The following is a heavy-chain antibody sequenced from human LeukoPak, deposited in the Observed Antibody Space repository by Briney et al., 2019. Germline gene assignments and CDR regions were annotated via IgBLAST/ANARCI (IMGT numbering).Heavy chain of an antibody. D-gene: IGHD2-2*01. CDR3: ARAGLGYCSSTSCYGGYWFDP. CDR1: GYTFTSYY. Sequence: ASVKVSCKASGYTFTSYYMHWVRQAPGQGLEWMGIINPSGGSTSYGQKFQGRVTMTRDTSTSTVYMELSSLRSEDTAVYYCARAGLGYCSSTSCYGGYWFDPWGQGTLVTVSS. J-gene: IGHJ5*02. V-gene: IGHV1-46*03. CDR2: INPSGGST.